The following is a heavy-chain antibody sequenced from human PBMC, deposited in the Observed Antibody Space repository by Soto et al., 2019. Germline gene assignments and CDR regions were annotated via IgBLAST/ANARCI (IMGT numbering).Heavy chain of an antibody. Sequence: ASAKVSCKASGYTFTSYAMHWVRQAPGQRLEWMGWINAGNGNTKYSQKFQGRVTITRDTSASTAYMELSSLRSEDTAVYYCARGLSIAARPGWFDPWGQGTLVTVSS. J-gene: IGHJ5*02. V-gene: IGHV1-3*01. CDR2: INAGNGNT. CDR1: GYTFTSYA. D-gene: IGHD6-6*01. CDR3: ARGLSIAARPGWFDP.